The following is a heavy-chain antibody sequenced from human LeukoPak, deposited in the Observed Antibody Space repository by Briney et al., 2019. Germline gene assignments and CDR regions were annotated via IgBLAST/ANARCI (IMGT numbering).Heavy chain of an antibody. V-gene: IGHV4-34*01. D-gene: IGHD3-9*01. CDR3: ARLRIGLRRYYFVDV. CDR1: GESLSSYS. CDR2: IDRRGIT. J-gene: IGHJ6*04. Sequence: SETLSLTCAVHGESLSSYSWSWIRQPPGRGLEWIGEIDRRGITNSNPSLKSRLSMSVDTSNNQFSVTLSSVTAADTAHYYCARLRIGLRRYYFVDVWGKGTTVIVSS.